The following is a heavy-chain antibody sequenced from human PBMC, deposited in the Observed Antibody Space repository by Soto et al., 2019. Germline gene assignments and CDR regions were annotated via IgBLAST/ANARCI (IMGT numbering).Heavy chain of an antibody. Sequence: QVQLEQSGAEVKKPGASVKVSCRASGFTLISHYMHWVRQAAGEGLEWMGVINPSDGSNTYAEKFQGVVTMTRDTSTSTVYMELSSLRSEDTAVYYCARGSRLYFGASDYYFDYWGQGTLVTVST. CDR1: GFTLISHY. V-gene: IGHV1-46*01. D-gene: IGHD1-26*01. J-gene: IGHJ4*02. CDR2: INPSDGSN. CDR3: ARGSRLYFGASDYYFDY.